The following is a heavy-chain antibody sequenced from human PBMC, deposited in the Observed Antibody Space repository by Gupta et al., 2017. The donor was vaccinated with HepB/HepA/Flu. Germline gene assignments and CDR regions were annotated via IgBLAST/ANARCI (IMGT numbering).Heavy chain of an antibody. V-gene: IGHV4-59*01. D-gene: IGHD5-12*01. CDR1: GGSISSYY. CDR3: ARVDSGYVIDY. CDR2: IYYSGST. J-gene: IGHJ4*02. Sequence: QVQLQESGPGLVKPSETLSLTCTVSGGSISSYYWSWIRQPPGKGLEWIGYIYYSGSTNYNPSLKSRVTISVDTSKNQFSLKLSSVTAADTAVYYCARVDSGYVIDYWGQGTLVTVSS.